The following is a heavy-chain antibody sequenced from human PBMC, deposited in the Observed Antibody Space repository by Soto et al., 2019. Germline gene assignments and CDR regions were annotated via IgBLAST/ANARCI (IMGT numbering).Heavy chain of an antibody. Sequence: ASVKVSCKASGYTFTSYDINWVRQATGQGLEWMGWINPNSGNTGYAQKFQGRVTMTRNTSISTAYMELSSLRSEETAVYYCATPHYGDYDDAFDIWGQGTMVTVSS. CDR1: GYTFTSYD. D-gene: IGHD4-17*01. CDR3: ATPHYGDYDDAFDI. J-gene: IGHJ3*02. CDR2: INPNSGNT. V-gene: IGHV1-8*01.